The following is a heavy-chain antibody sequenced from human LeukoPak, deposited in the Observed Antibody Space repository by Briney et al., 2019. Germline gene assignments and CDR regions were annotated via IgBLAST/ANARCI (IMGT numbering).Heavy chain of an antibody. D-gene: IGHD2-15*01. J-gene: IGHJ4*02. CDR2: IYSGGST. CDR3: ARDYIGCSGGSCYVYFDY. Sequence: GGSLRLSCAASGFTVSSNYMSWVRQAPGKGLEWVSIIYSGGSTYYADSVKGRFTISRDNSKNTLYLQMNSLRAEDTAVYYCARDYIGCSGGSCYVYFDYWGQGTPVTVSS. CDR1: GFTVSSNY. V-gene: IGHV3-53*01.